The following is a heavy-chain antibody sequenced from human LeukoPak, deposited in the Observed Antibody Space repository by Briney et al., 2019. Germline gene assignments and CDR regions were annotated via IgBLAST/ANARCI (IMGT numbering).Heavy chain of an antibody. V-gene: IGHV3-30-3*02. J-gene: IGHJ4*02. CDR2: ISYDGSNK. CDR3: AKSRLRGEYYSFDY. Sequence: GGSLRLSCAASGFTFSSYAMHWVRQAPGKGLEWVAVISYDGSNKYYADSVKGRFTISRDNSKNTLYLQMNSLRAEDTAVYYCAKSRLRGEYYSFDYWGQGTLVTVSS. CDR1: GFTFSSYA. D-gene: IGHD2/OR15-2a*01.